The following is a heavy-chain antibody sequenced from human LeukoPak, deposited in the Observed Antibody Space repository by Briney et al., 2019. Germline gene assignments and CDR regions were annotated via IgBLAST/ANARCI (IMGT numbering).Heavy chain of an antibody. CDR2: ISSTSNYI. D-gene: IGHD1-26*01. Sequence: GGSLRLSCAASGFTFSSYWMSWVRQAPGKGLEWVSCISSTSNYIFYADSVRGRFTISRDNAKNSLYLQMDSLRAEDTAVYYCARGGIITSYAFEIWGQGAMVTVSS. V-gene: IGHV3-21*01. CDR3: ARGGIITSYAFEI. CDR1: GFTFSSYW. J-gene: IGHJ3*02.